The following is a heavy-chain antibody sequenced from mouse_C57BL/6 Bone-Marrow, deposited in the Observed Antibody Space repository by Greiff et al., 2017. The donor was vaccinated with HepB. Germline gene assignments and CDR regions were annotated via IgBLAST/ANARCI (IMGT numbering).Heavy chain of an antibody. CDR2: IDPEDGDT. CDR3: TFYYGSSTPYWYFDV. J-gene: IGHJ1*03. V-gene: IGHV14-1*01. D-gene: IGHD1-1*01. Sequence: EVQLQQSGAELVRPGASVKLSCTASGFNIKDYYMHWVKQRPEQGLEWIGRIDPEDGDTEYAQKFQGKATMTADTSSNTAYLQLSILTSEDTAVYYCTFYYGSSTPYWYFDVWGTGTTVTVSS. CDR1: GFNIKDYY.